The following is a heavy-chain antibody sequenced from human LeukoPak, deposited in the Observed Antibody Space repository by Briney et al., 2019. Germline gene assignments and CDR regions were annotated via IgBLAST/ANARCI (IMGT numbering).Heavy chain of an antibody. J-gene: IGHJ4*02. V-gene: IGHV3-7*01. D-gene: IGHD2-2*01. CDR2: IKQDGSEK. CDR1: GFTFSSYW. CDR3: ARDPSLGLEDIVVVPADY. Sequence: PGGSLRLSCAASGFTFSSYWMSWVRQAPGKGLEWVANIKQDGSEKYYVDSVKGRFTISRDNAKNSLYLQMDSLRAEDTAVYYFARDPSLGLEDIVVVPADYWGKGTLVNV.